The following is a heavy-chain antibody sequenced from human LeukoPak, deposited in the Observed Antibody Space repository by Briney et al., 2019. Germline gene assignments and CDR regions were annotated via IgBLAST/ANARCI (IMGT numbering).Heavy chain of an antibody. CDR2: IYYSGST. J-gene: IGHJ5*02. CDR1: GGSISSYY. Sequence: SETLSLTCTVSGGSISSYYWSWIRQPPGKGLEWIGYIYYSGSTNYNPSLKSRVTISVDTSKNQFSLKLSSVTAADTAVYYCARRIVGRGVDPWGLGTLVTVSS. V-gene: IGHV4-59*08. D-gene: IGHD3-22*01. CDR3: ARRIVGRGVDP.